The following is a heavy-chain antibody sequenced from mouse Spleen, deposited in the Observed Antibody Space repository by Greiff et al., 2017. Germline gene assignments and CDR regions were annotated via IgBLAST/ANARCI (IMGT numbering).Heavy chain of an antibody. J-gene: IGHJ2*01. CDR1: GFTLSSYG. D-gene: IGHD1-1*01. V-gene: IGHV5-6*01. CDR3: ARHHLYDGSSQYYFDY. Sequence: EVHLVESGGDLVKPGGSLKLSCAASGFTLSSYGMSWVRQTPDKRLEWVATISSGGSYTYYPDSVKGRFTISRDNAKNTLYLQMSSLKSEDTAMYYCARHHLYDGSSQYYFDYWGQGTTLTVSS. CDR2: ISSGGSYT.